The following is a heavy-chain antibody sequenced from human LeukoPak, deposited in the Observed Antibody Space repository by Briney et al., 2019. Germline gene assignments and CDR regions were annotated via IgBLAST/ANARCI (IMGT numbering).Heavy chain of an antibody. Sequence: GGSLRLSCAASGFTFSSYSMNWVRQAPGKGLEWVSSISSSSSYIYYADSVKGRFTISRDSAKNSLYLQMNSLRAEDTAVYYCARAARDYYYYYMDVWGKGTTVTVSS. CDR1: GFTFSSYS. J-gene: IGHJ6*03. CDR2: ISSSSSYI. V-gene: IGHV3-21*01. D-gene: IGHD6-6*01. CDR3: ARAARDYYYYYMDV.